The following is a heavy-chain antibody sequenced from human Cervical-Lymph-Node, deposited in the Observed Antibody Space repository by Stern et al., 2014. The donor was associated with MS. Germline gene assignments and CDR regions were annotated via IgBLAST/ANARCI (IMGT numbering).Heavy chain of an antibody. CDR1: GYTFTDYG. CDR3: ARAAGMLDY. Sequence: QMQLVQSGDEVKKPGASVKVSCKVSGYTFTDYGISWVRLAPGQGLEWMGWITAYNGNTNYAQNFQGRVTLTTDTSTSTVYMELRSLRFDDAAVYYCARAAGMLDYWGQGTLVTVSS. CDR2: ITAYNGNT. D-gene: IGHD1-1*01. V-gene: IGHV1-18*01. J-gene: IGHJ4*02.